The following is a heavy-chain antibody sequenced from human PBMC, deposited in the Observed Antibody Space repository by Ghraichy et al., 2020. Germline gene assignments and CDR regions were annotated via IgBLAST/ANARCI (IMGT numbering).Heavy chain of an antibody. CDR3: VRCFRPPSVLAGPHWFDP. CDR1: GGSISDDY. V-gene: IGHV4-59*01. D-gene: IGHD6-19*01. CDR2: FYSRGAT. Sequence: SQTLSLTCSVSGGSISDDYWTWIRQPPAQGLEWIGYFYSRGATNYNPSLKSRISISVDTSKNQFSLKVYSVTATDTAVYYCVRCFRPPSVLAGPHWFDPWGQGTLVTV. J-gene: IGHJ5*02.